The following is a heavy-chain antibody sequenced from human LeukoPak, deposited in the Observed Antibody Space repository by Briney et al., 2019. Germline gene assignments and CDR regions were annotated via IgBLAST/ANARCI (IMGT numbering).Heavy chain of an antibody. J-gene: IGHJ5*02. D-gene: IGHD2-21*01. V-gene: IGHV1-8*03. Sequence: ASVKVSCKASGYTFTTYDINWVRQAAGQGFEWMGWMNPKSGDAGYADKFQSRVAITRDTSINTAYLELSALTSDDTAVYYCARGPFGNCGGGPCHFRDIDNWCDPWGQGTLVTVSS. CDR1: GYTFTTYD. CDR2: MNPKSGDA. CDR3: ARGPFGNCGGGPCHFRDIDNWCDP.